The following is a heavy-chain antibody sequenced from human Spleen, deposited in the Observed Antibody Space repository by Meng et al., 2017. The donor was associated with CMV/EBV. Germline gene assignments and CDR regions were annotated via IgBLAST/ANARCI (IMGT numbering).Heavy chain of an antibody. V-gene: IGHV3-30-3*01. CDR2: ISYDGSNK. D-gene: IGHD2-2*01. J-gene: IGHJ6*02. CDR3: ARTYCSSTSCHYYYYGMDV. Sequence: GGSLRLSCAASGFTFSSYAMHWVRQAPGKGLEWVAVISYDGSNKYYADSVKGRFTISRDNSKNTLYLQMNSLRAEDTAVYYCARTYCSSTSCHYYYYGMDVWGQGTTVTVSS. CDR1: GFTFSSYA.